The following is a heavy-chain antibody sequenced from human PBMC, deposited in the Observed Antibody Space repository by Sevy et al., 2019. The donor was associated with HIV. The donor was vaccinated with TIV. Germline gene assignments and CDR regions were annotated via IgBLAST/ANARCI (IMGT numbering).Heavy chain of an antibody. V-gene: IGHV3-7*01. CDR2: IKQDGSEK. D-gene: IGHD2-21*02. CDR1: GFTFSSYW. CDR3: ARDLLVVTAPSRYYYYGMDV. J-gene: IGHJ6*02. Sequence: GGSLRLSCAASGFTFSSYWMSWVRQAPGKGLEWVVNIKQDGSEKYYVDSVKGRFTISRDNAKNSLYLQMNSLRAEDTAVYYCARDLLVVTAPSRYYYYGMDVWGQGTTVTVSS.